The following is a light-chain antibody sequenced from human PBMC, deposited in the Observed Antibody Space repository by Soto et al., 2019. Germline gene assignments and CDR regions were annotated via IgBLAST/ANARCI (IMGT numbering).Light chain of an antibody. CDR3: QQSYSTPHT. V-gene: IGKV1-39*01. CDR1: QSISSY. CDR2: AAS. Sequence: DIQMTQSPSSLSASVGARVSITCRASQSISSYLNWYQQKQGKAPKLLIYAASSLQSGVPSRFSGSGSGTDFTLTISSLQPEDVATYYCQQSYSTPHTCGQGTRLEI. J-gene: IGKJ5*01.